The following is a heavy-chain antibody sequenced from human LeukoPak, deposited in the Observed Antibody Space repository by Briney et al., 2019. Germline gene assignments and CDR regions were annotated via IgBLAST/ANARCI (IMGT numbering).Heavy chain of an antibody. J-gene: IGHJ4*02. D-gene: IGHD1-14*01. V-gene: IGHV3-66*01. CDR3: ARVVAGHFDY. CDR2: IYSGGST. CDR1: GFTVSSNY. Sequence: GGSLRLSCAASGFTVSSNYMSWVRQAPGEGLEWVSVIYSGGSTYYADSVKGRFTISRDNSKNTLYLQMNSLRAEDTAVYYCARVVAGHFDYWGQGTLVTVSS.